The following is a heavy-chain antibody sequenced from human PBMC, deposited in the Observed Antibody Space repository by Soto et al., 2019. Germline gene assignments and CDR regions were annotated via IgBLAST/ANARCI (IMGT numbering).Heavy chain of an antibody. Sequence: PGGSLRLSCAASGFTFSSYSMNWVRQAPGKGLEWVSYISSSSSTIYYADSVKGRFTISRDNAKNSLYLQMNSLRAEDMAVYYCAREGHAWSLDAFDIWGQGTMVTVSS. CDR3: AREGHAWSLDAFDI. J-gene: IGHJ3*02. D-gene: IGHD2-15*01. V-gene: IGHV3-48*01. CDR2: ISSSSSTI. CDR1: GFTFSSYS.